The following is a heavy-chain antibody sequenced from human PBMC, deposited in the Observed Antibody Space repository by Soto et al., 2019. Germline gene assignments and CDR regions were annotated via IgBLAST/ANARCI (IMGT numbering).Heavy chain of an antibody. CDR3: ARAAYDILTGYYRPFDY. D-gene: IGHD3-9*01. J-gene: IGHJ4*02. CDR2: IYHSGST. Sequence: PSETLSLTCAVSGGSISSSNWWSWVRQPPGKGLEWIGEIYHSGSTNYNPSLKSRVTISVDKSKNQFSLKLSSVTAADTAVYYCARAAYDILTGYYRPFDYWGQGTLVTVSS. V-gene: IGHV4-4*02. CDR1: GGSISSSNW.